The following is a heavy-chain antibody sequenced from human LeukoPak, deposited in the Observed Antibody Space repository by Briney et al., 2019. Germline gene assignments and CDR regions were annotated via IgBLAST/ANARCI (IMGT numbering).Heavy chain of an antibody. D-gene: IGHD3-3*01. CDR2: IIPILGIA. CDR3: ARTQAYDSLGGMDV. J-gene: IGHJ6*02. Sequence: EASVKVSCKASGYTFTSYDISWVRQAPGQGLEWMGRIIPILGIANYAQKFQGRVTITADKSTSTAYMELSSLRSEDTAVYYCARTQAYDSLGGMDVWGQGTTVTVSS. CDR1: GYTFTSYD. V-gene: IGHV1-69*04.